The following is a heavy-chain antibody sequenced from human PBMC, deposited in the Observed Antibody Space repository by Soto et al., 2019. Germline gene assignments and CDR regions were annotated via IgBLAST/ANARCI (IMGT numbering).Heavy chain of an antibody. CDR3: ARRAETNGWNGFGADKYYFDF. J-gene: IGHJ4*02. Sequence: ASVKVSCKASGYTFTSYDIYWVRQATGQGLAWMGWLNPNTGDSGYAQKFQGRITVTSDTSITTVHMELSSLRSEDTAVYYCARRAETNGWNGFGADKYYFDFWGQGTLVTVSS. CDR1: GYTFTSYD. D-gene: IGHD3-3*01. V-gene: IGHV1-8*01. CDR2: LNPNTGDS.